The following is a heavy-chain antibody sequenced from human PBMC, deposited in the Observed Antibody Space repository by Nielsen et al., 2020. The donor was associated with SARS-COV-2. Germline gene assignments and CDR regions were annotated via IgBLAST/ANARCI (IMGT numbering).Heavy chain of an antibody. D-gene: IGHD2-8*01. J-gene: IGHJ6*03. V-gene: IGHV1-46*04. CDR2: INPSDGNA. Sequence: ASVKVSCKASGHSFTSHYIVWVRRAPGQGPEWLGIINPSDGNAKYAQKLQGRVTLTSDTSTTTIYMEVSDLTSEDTAVYYCARSSEVRNRYCSSGVCRGIFYHMDVWGRGTTVTVSS. CDR3: ARSSEVRNRYCSSGVCRGIFYHMDV. CDR1: GHSFTSHY.